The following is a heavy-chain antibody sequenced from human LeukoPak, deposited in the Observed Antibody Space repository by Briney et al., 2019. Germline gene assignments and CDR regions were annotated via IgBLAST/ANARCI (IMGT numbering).Heavy chain of an antibody. CDR3: ARGRSGPNFQH. CDR2: INHSGST. J-gene: IGHJ1*01. Sequence: SETLSLTCAVYGGSFSGYYRSWIRQPPGKGLEWIGEINHSGSTNYNPSLKSRVTISVDTSKNQFSLKLSSVTAADTAVYYCARGRSGPNFQHWGQGTLVTVSS. V-gene: IGHV4-34*01. CDR1: GGSFSGYY. D-gene: IGHD2-15*01.